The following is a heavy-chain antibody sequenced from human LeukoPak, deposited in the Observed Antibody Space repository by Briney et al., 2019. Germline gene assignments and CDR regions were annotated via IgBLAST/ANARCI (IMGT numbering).Heavy chain of an antibody. J-gene: IGHJ6*02. Sequence: GGSLRLSCVASGFSFSDSVIHWVRQAPGKGLEWVAVISYDGSNKYYADSVKGRFTISRDNSKNTLYLQMNSLRAEDTAVYYCARRYSSGWYGMDVWGQGTTVTVSS. D-gene: IGHD6-19*01. V-gene: IGHV3-30*14. CDR3: ARRYSSGWYGMDV. CDR2: ISYDGSNK. CDR1: GFSFSDSV.